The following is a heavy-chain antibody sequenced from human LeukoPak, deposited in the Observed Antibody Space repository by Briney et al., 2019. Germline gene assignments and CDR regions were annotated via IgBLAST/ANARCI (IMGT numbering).Heavy chain of an antibody. D-gene: IGHD6-25*01. J-gene: IGHJ4*02. CDR2: IIPILGIA. CDR3: ATDLWGSSGPVQLPGGY. Sequence: SVKVSCKASGGTFSSYAISGVRQAPGQGLEWMGRIIPILGIANYAQKFQGRVTITADKSTSTAYMELSSLRSEDTAVYYCATDLWGSSGPVQLPGGYWGQGTLVTVSS. V-gene: IGHV1-69*04. CDR1: GGTFSSYA.